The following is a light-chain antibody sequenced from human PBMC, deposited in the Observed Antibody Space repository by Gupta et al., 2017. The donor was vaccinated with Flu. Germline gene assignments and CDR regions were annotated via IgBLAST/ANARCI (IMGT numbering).Light chain of an antibody. CDR3: QSADSSGPGYV. CDR2: KDS. V-gene: IGLV3-25*02. Sequence: SYELTQPPSVSVSPGQTARITCSGDALPKQYAYWYQQKPGQAPVLVIYKDSERPSGIPERFSGSSSGTTVTLTISGVQAEEEADYYCQSADSSGPGYVFGTGTKVTVL. CDR1: ALPKQY. J-gene: IGLJ1*01.